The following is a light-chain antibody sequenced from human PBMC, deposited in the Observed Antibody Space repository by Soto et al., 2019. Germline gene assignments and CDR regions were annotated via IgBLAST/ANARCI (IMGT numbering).Light chain of an antibody. CDR2: DAS. Sequence: EIVMTQSPATLSVSPGERATLSCMASQSFSSNLAWYQQKPGQAPRLLCYDASTRATGIPARFSGSGSGTEFTLTISSLQSEDFAVYYCQQYNDWPSEAFCGWTKVEI. CDR1: QSFSSN. CDR3: QQYNDWPSEA. J-gene: IGKJ4*01. V-gene: IGKV3D-15*01.